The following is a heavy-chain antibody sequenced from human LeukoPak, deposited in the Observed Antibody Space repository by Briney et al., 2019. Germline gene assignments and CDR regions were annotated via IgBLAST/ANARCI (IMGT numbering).Heavy chain of an antibody. D-gene: IGHD2-15*01. V-gene: IGHV3-21*01. CDR2: ISRGRTYI. J-gene: IGHJ4*02. Sequence: GGPLRLSCAPSGFTPSSYDVNGVRLAPGEGLEWVSSISRGRTYIYYADSGKGRFNISRENAKNSLNLQLNSLSAEGTVVYHCVGGGGHHCWGQGTLVTVSS. CDR3: VGGGGHHC. CDR1: GFTPSSYD.